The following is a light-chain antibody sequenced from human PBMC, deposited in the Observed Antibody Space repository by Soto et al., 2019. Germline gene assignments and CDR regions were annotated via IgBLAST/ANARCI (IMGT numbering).Light chain of an antibody. CDR2: SDD. CDR1: NSNIGRYS. J-gene: IGLJ3*02. Sequence: QSALTQPPSPSGTPGQRVTISCSGSNSNIGRYSVNWCHHLPGTAPKILIYSDDERPSGVPGRLSGSKSGTSASLVISGRQSADEAEDYCAAWDANLNGPLFGGGSKLTVL. V-gene: IGLV1-44*01. CDR3: AAWDANLNGPL.